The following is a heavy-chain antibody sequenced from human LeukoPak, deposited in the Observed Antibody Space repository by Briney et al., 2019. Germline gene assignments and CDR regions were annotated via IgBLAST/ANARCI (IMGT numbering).Heavy chain of an antibody. CDR2: IYYSGST. D-gene: IGHD3-22*01. V-gene: IGHV4-59*01. Sequence: SETLSLTCTVSGGSISSYYWSWIRQPPGRGLEWIGYIYYSGSTNYNPSLKSRVTISVDTSKNQFSLKLSSVTAADTAVYYCARVGRYYYDSSGYYRKGWFDPWGQGTLVTVSS. J-gene: IGHJ5*02. CDR1: GGSISSYY. CDR3: ARVGRYYYDSSGYYRKGWFDP.